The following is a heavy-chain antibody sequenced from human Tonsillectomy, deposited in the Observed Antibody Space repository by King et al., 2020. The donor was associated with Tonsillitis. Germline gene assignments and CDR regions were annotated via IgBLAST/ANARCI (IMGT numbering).Heavy chain of an antibody. D-gene: IGHD3-10*01. Sequence: VQLVESGGVVVQPGGSLRLSCATSGFTFDDYAMNWVRQAPGKGLEWVALITWDGDPTYYADSVKGRFTISRDKSKNSLYLQMNSLRTEDTALYFCAKDCFGTGRGLFNYYYHFGMDVWGQGTTVTVSS. J-gene: IGHJ6*02. CDR1: GFTFDDYA. V-gene: IGHV3-43*01. CDR2: ITWDGDPT. CDR3: AKDCFGTGRGLFNYYYHFGMDV.